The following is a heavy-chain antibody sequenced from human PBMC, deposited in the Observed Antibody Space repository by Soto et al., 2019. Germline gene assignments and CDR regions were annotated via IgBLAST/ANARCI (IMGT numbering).Heavy chain of an antibody. CDR3: AGVDYYYYGMDV. CDR2: IYYSGST. CDR1: GASISSGNYY. V-gene: IGHV4-39*01. J-gene: IGHJ6*02. Sequence: LSLTCTVSGASISSGNYYWGWIRQPPGKGLEWIGSIYYSGSTYYNPSLKSRVTMSVDTSKNQFSLKLSSVTAADTAVYYCAGVDYYYYGMDVWGQGTTVTVSS.